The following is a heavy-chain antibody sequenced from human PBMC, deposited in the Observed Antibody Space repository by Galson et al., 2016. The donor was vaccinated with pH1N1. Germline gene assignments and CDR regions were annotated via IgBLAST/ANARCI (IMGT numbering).Heavy chain of an antibody. Sequence: SLRLSCAASGFTFSHYWMSWVRQAAGRGLEWVAVISYGGTKVEYADSVKGRFTISRDNSRNTLDLQMNSLRPEDTGVYYCANEDFGDYDTYYNGLGVWGQGTTVIVSS. D-gene: IGHD4-17*01. CDR1: GFTFSHYW. V-gene: IGHV3-30*18. J-gene: IGHJ6*02. CDR3: ANEDFGDYDTYYNGLGV. CDR2: ISYGGTKV.